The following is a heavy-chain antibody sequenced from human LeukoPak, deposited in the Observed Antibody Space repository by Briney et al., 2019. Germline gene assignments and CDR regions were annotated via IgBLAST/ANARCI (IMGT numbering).Heavy chain of an antibody. D-gene: IGHD6-13*01. CDR2: INDNGSA. J-gene: IGHJ4*02. Sequence: SETLSLTCAVYGGSFSGYYWSWIRQSPGKGLEWIGDINDNGSAKYNPSLKSRVTLSVDTSKSQFSLQLSSVTAGDTAVYHCARVPYSSTWPPFDYWGQGTLVTVSS. CDR3: ARVPYSSTWPPFDY. CDR1: GGSFSGYY. V-gene: IGHV4-34*01.